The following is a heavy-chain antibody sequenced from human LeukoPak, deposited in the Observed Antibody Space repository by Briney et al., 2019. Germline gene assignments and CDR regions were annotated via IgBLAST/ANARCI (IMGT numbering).Heavy chain of an antibody. CDR1: GFTFSSYE. V-gene: IGHV3-48*03. D-gene: IGHD4-17*01. CDR3: AGGSYGRAIFDY. CDR2: ISGSRGAI. Sequence: GESLRLSCAASGFTFSSYEMNWVRQAPGKGLEWVSYISGSRGAIYYADSVKGRFTISKDNAKNSLYLQMNSLRAEDTAVYYCAGGSYGRAIFDYWGQGTLVTVSS. J-gene: IGHJ4*02.